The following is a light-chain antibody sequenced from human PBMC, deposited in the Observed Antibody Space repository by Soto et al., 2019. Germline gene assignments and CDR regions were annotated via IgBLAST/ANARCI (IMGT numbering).Light chain of an antibody. CDR3: QQYNTYST. CDR2: DAS. V-gene: IGKV1-5*01. Sequence: IQMTQSPSSVSASVGGRVTITCRASQGISRWLAWYQQKPGKAPKALIYDASTLRSGVPSRFSGCGSGTEFTLTISSLQPDDFATYYCQQYNTYSTLGQGTRLEIK. J-gene: IGKJ5*01. CDR1: QGISRW.